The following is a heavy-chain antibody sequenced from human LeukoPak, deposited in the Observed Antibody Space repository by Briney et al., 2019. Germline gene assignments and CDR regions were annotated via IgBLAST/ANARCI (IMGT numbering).Heavy chain of an antibody. CDR1: GGSISDYY. D-gene: IGHD5-18*01. CDR2: VHSNGDT. CDR3: ARAEEGYSYGSTYFDY. V-gene: IGHV4-59*01. Sequence: SETLSLTCIISGGSISDYYWGWIRQPPGKGLEWIGYVHSNGDTDYNPSLKSRVTISVDTSKNQFSLKLSSVTAADTAVYYCARAEEGYSYGSTYFDYWGQGTLVTVSS. J-gene: IGHJ4*02.